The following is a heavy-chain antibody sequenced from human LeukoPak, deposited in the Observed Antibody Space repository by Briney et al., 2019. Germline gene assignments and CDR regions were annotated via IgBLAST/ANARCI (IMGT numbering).Heavy chain of an antibody. V-gene: IGHV3-33*01. CDR3: AREGLTTSRNNAFDV. CDR1: GYTFSSYG. CDR2: IWSDESKK. Sequence: GGSLRLSCAASGYTFSSYGMHWVRRRPGKGLEWLTVIWSDESKKYYEDSVKGRFIVSRDNSKNTLHLDIHSLRVDDTAVYYCAREGLTTSRNNAFDVWGQGTKVAVSS. J-gene: IGHJ3*01. D-gene: IGHD4-11*01.